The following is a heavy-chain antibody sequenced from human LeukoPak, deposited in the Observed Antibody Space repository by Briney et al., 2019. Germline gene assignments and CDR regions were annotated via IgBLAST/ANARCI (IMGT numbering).Heavy chain of an antibody. Sequence: GGSLRLSCVASGFTFGKYWMSWVRQAPGKGLEWVANRKLDGSEKNYVDSVKGRFTISRDNTKNSLYLQMNSLRAEDTAVFYRARDQYDTWSRRGNFDSWGQGTLVTVSS. V-gene: IGHV3-7*03. CDR3: ARDQYDTWSRRGNFDS. D-gene: IGHD3-3*01. CDR1: GFTFGKYW. J-gene: IGHJ4*02. CDR2: RKLDGSEK.